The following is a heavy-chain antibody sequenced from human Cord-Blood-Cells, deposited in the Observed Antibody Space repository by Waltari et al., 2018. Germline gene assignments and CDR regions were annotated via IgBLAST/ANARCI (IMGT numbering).Heavy chain of an antibody. CDR3: AREVYSNPYWYFDL. D-gene: IGHD4-4*01. J-gene: IGHJ2*01. CDR1: GGSISSYY. Sequence: QVQLQESGPGLVKPSETLSLTCTVSGGSISSYYWSWIRPPPGKGLEWIGYIYYSGSTNYNPSLTSRVTISVDTSKNQFSLKLSSVTAADTAVYYCAREVYSNPYWYFDLWGRGTLVTVSS. CDR2: IYYSGST. V-gene: IGHV4-59*01.